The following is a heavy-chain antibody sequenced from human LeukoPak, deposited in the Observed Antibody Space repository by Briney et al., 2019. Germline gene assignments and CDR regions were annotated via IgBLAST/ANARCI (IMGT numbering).Heavy chain of an antibody. CDR3: ARDRYYYDSSAWFDP. CDR1: GGSFSGYY. V-gene: IGHV4-34*01. D-gene: IGHD3-22*01. Sequence: SETLSLTCAVYGGSFSGYYWSWIRQPPGKGLEWIGYIYHSGSTYYNPSLKSRVTISVDRSKNQFSLKLSSVTAADTAVYYCARDRYYYDSSAWFDPWGQGTLVTVSS. J-gene: IGHJ5*02. CDR2: IYHSGST.